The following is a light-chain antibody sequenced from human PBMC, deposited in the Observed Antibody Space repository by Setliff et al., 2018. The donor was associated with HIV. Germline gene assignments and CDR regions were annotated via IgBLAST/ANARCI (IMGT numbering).Light chain of an antibody. Sequence: QSALTQPRSVSGSPGQSVTLSCTGSSSDVGAYNYVSWYHQHPGRAPKLIIYDVRKRPSGVPDRFSGSKSGDTASLTISGLQSEDEADYFCCSYAGTYTYIFGTGTKVTVL. CDR1: SSDVGAYNY. CDR2: DVR. J-gene: IGLJ1*01. CDR3: CSYAGTYTYI. V-gene: IGLV2-11*01.